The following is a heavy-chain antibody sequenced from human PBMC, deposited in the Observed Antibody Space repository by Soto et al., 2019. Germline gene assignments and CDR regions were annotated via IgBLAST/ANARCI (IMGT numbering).Heavy chain of an antibody. V-gene: IGHV3-23*01. CDR2: ISNTGGGT. CDR3: AKDRLAGNFDY. Sequence: GSLRLSCAASGFTFNNYAMNWVRQAPGMGLEWVATISNTGGGTYYADSVKGRFTISRDNSKNTLYLQMSSLRVEDTAVYYCAKDRLAGNFDYWGQGPQVTVSS. J-gene: IGHJ4*02. CDR1: GFTFNNYA.